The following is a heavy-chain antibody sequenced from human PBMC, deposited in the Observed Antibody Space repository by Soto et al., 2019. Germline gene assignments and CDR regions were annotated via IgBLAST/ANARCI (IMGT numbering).Heavy chain of an antibody. Sequence: SETLSLTCTVSGGSISSGGYYWSWIRQHPGKGLEWIGYIYYSGSTYYNPSLKSRVTMSVDTSKNQFSLKLSSVIAVDTAVYYCARIVSGSYLGYFDYRAQRTPVTVSS. CDR1: GGSISSGGYY. J-gene: IGHJ4*02. V-gene: IGHV4-31*03. D-gene: IGHD1-26*01. CDR2: IYYSGST. CDR3: ARIVSGSYLGYFDY.